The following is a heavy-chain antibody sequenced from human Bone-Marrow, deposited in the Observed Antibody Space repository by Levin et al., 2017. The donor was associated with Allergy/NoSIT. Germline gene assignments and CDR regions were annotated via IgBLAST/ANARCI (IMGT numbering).Heavy chain of an antibody. CDR1: GYTFTSYG. D-gene: IGHD1-26*01. Sequence: GGSLRLSCKASGYTFTSYGISWVRQAPGQGLEWMGWISAYNGNTNYAQKLQGRVTMTTDTSTSTAYMELRSLRSDDTAVYYCAIGIVGATSPSAAMDVWGQGTTVTVSS. CDR2: ISAYNGNT. CDR3: AIGIVGATSPSAAMDV. J-gene: IGHJ6*02. V-gene: IGHV1-18*01.